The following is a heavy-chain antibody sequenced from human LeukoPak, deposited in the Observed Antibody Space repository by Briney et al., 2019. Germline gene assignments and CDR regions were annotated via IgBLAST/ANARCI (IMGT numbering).Heavy chain of an antibody. D-gene: IGHD1-1*01. J-gene: IGHJ4*02. CDR2: IYYSGSS. CDR3: ARLRDLYNIFDY. CDR1: GGFISNSY. V-gene: IGHV4-59*12. Sequence: PSETLSLTCTVSGGFISNSYWSWIRQPPGKGLEWLGYIYYSGSSNYNPSLKSRVTISVDTSKNQFSLKLSSVTAADTAVYYCARLRDLYNIFDYWGQGTLVTVSS.